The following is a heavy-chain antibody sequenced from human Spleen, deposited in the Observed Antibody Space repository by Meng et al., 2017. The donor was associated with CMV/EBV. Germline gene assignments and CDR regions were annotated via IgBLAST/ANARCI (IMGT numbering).Heavy chain of an antibody. D-gene: IGHD7-27*01. CDR1: GYSFANYW. J-gene: IGHJ4*02. Sequence: GESLKISCKGSGYSFANYWIGWVRQMPGKGLEWMGIIYPEDSETRYSPSFQGQVTISADNSINTAYLQWSGLKAPDTAIYYCARQTGDQDYFDYWGQGTLVTVSS. V-gene: IGHV5-51*01. CDR2: IYPEDSET. CDR3: ARQTGDQDYFDY.